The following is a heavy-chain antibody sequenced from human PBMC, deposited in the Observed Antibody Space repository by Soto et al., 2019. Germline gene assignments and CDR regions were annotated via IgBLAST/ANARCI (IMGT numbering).Heavy chain of an antibody. CDR2: VFSSVSA. Sequence: QLQLQESGPGQVRPSETLSLTCSVSGVSVTSYTWSWVRQPANKGLECIGRVFSSVSATYNPYLKSRVSISMDTAENRISLKLDSVTAADAGVYFCARDGMTTGDTWGPGTLVTVSS. CDR3: ARDGMTTGDT. J-gene: IGHJ4*02. D-gene: IGHD2-21*02. CDR1: GVSVTSYT. V-gene: IGHV4-4*07.